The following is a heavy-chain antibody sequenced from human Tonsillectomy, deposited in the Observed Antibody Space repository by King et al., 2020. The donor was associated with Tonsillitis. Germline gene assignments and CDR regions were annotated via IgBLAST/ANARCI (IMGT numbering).Heavy chain of an antibody. Sequence: QLVQSGAEVKKPGASVKVSCKASGYTFTSFGISWVRLAPVQGLEWMGWISAYDGNTNYEQKLQGRVTMTTDSSTSTAYMELRSLRSDDTAVYYCARDPGYSSGWYLDYWGQGTLVTVSS. V-gene: IGHV1-18*01. D-gene: IGHD6-19*01. J-gene: IGHJ4*02. CDR3: ARDPGYSSGWYLDY. CDR1: GYTFTSFG. CDR2: ISAYDGNT.